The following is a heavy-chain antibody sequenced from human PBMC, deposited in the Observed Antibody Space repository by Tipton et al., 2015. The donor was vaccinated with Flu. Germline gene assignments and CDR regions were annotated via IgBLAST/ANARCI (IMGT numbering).Heavy chain of an antibody. Sequence: LRLSCTVSGGSISSSSYYWGWIRQPPGKGLEWIGSIYYSGSTNYNPSLKSRVTISVDTSKNQFSLKLSSVTAADTAVYYRARCVWFGELSAYYYYMDVWGKGTTVTVSS. CDR3: ARCVWFGELSAYYYYMDV. CDR1: GGSISSSSYY. J-gene: IGHJ6*03. V-gene: IGHV4-39*07. CDR2: IYYSGST. D-gene: IGHD3-10*01.